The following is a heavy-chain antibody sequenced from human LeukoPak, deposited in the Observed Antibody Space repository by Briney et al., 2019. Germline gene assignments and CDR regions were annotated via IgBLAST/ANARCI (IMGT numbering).Heavy chain of an antibody. CDR1: GFTFSSYA. Sequence: GGSLRLSCAASGFTFSSYAMHWVRQAPGKGLEWVAVISYDGSNKYYADSVKGRFTISRDNSKNTLYLQMNSLRAEDTAVYYCEKHSIQLWYIYWGQGTLVTVSS. J-gene: IGHJ4*02. CDR2: ISYDGSNK. D-gene: IGHD5-18*01. V-gene: IGHV3-30-3*01. CDR3: EKHSIQLWYIY.